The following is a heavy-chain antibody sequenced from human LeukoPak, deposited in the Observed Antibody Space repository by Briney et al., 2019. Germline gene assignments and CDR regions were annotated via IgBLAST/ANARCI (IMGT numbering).Heavy chain of an antibody. V-gene: IGHV3-20*04. D-gene: IGHD2-15*01. CDR1: GFTFDDYG. CDR2: INWNGGST. Sequence: GGSLRLSCAASGFTFDDYGVSWVRQAPGKGLEWVSGINWNGGSTGYADSVKGRFTISRDNAKNSLYLQMNSLRAEDTALYYCARDANVVAATHDAFDIWGQGTMVTVSS. J-gene: IGHJ3*02. CDR3: ARDANVVAATHDAFDI.